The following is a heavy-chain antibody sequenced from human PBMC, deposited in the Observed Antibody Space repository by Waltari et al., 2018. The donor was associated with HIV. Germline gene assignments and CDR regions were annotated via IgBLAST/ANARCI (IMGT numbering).Heavy chain of an antibody. CDR2: INGDGTTN. J-gene: IGHJ2*01. V-gene: IGHV3-74*01. D-gene: IGHD3-10*01. CDR3: ARRHATEGVLDL. CDR1: GFTFSNFW. Sequence: EVQLLESGGGLVQPGGSLRLSCAASGFTFSNFWMHWVRQVPGKGPVWISRINGDGTTNLYADSVKGRFTISRDNTRDALYLQMNSLRAEDTAVYYCARRHATEGVLDLWGRGTLVTVSS.